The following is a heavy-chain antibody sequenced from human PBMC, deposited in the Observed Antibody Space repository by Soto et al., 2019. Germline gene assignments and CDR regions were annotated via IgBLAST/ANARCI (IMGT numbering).Heavy chain of an antibody. J-gene: IGHJ5*02. D-gene: IGHD3-22*01. CDR2: IIPIFGTA. V-gene: IGHV1-69*12. CDR1: GGTFSSYA. CDR3: ARDRGPSSGYYPSWFDP. Sequence: QVQLVQSGAEVKKPGSSVKVSCKASGGTFSSYAINWVRQAPGQGLEWMGGIIPIFGTANYAQKFQGRVTSPADEYTRTAYMELSSLTSEDTAVYYCARDRGPSSGYYPSWFDPWGQATLVTVSS.